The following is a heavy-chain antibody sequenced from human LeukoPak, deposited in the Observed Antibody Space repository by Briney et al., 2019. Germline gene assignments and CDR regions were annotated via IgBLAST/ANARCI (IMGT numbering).Heavy chain of an antibody. CDR3: AHYYYDTSGFDY. D-gene: IGHD3-22*01. V-gene: IGHV2-5*02. Sequence: SGPTLVKPTQTLTLTCTFSGFSLSLSGVGVGWIRQPPEKALEWLALIYWDDNKRYSPSLKSRLIITKDTSKNQLVLTMTNMDPVDTATYYCAHYYYDTSGFDYWGQGTLVTVPS. J-gene: IGHJ4*02. CDR1: GFSLSLSGVG. CDR2: IYWDDNK.